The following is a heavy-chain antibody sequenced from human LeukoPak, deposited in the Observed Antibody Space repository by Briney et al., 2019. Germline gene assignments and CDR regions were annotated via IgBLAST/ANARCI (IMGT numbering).Heavy chain of an antibody. Sequence: PSETLSLTCTVSGYSISSDYYWGWIRQPPGKWLEWIGSIHHSGRTYYNPSLKSRVTISVDTSKNQFSLKLSSVTAADTAVYYCARDHLANLASRLFDPWGQGTLVTVSS. CDR1: GYSISSDYY. CDR3: ARDHLANLASRLFDP. J-gene: IGHJ5*02. CDR2: IHHSGRT. D-gene: IGHD3-3*01. V-gene: IGHV4-38-2*02.